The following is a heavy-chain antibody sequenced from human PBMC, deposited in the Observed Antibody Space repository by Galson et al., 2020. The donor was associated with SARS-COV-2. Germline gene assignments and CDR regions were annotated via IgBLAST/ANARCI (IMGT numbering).Heavy chain of an antibody. Sequence: SETLSLTCTVSGDSIDSGGYYWTWIRQRPGKGLEWIGYIYYSGTAFYNPSLKSRVSISVDRSKNQFSLKVNSVTAADTAVYYCARGGKGFHLGQGNLVTVSS. D-gene: IGHD3-10*01. CDR2: IYYSGTA. CDR1: GDSIDSGGYY. V-gene: IGHV4-31*03. J-gene: IGHJ4*02. CDR3: ARGGKGFH.